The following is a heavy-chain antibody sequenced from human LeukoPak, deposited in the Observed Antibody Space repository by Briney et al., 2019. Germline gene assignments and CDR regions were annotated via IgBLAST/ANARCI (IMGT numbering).Heavy chain of an antibody. V-gene: IGHV3-7*03. D-gene: IGHD6-13*01. J-gene: IGHJ4*02. CDR2: INQDGSEK. CDR3: ARGGYISSWYWVY. CDR1: GFSFSDYW. Sequence: GGSLRLSCAASGFSFSDYWMTWVRQAPGKALEWVANINQDGSEKYYVDSVKGRFTISRDSPKNSLYLQMNNLRAEDTATYYCARGGYISSWYWVYWGQGTLVTVSS.